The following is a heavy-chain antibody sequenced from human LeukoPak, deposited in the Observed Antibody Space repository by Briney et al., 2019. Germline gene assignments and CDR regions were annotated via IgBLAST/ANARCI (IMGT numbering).Heavy chain of an antibody. CDR3: ARAEYSSLSGPPGPSYYYYGMDA. Sequence: GGSLRLSCAASGFTFSSYSMNWVRQAPGKGLEWVSSISSSSSYIYYADSVKGRFTISRDNAKNSLYLQMNSLRAEDTAVYYCARAEYSSLSGPPGPSYYYYGMDAWGQGTTVTVSS. V-gene: IGHV3-21*01. D-gene: IGHD6-6*01. CDR1: GFTFSSYS. CDR2: ISSSSSYI. J-gene: IGHJ6*02.